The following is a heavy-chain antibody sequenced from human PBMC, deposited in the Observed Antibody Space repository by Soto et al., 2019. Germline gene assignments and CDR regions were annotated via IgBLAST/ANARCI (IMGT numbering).Heavy chain of an antibody. Sequence: QVQLVESGGGVVQPGTSLRLSCAVSGFTVSTYGMHWVRQAPGKGLEWVAVISRDGNTKYYADSVKGRFTISRDNSRNTLFLEMNSLRGDDMAVYYCTGEVASGYWGQGPLVTVSS. CDR3: TGEVASGY. CDR1: GFTVSTYG. J-gene: IGHJ4*02. CDR2: ISRDGNTK. D-gene: IGHD2-8*02. V-gene: IGHV3-30*03.